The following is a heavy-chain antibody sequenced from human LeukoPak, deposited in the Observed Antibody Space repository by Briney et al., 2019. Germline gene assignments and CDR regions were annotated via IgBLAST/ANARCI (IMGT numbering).Heavy chain of an antibody. CDR3: ARDGADVYGRAFDY. J-gene: IGHJ4*02. CDR2: IHASGTT. D-gene: IGHD3-10*01. Sequence: PSETLTLIRKLPRGPLSRYFRTCLRQPAGKGMEWIGRIHASGTTNYNSSLKSRVSMSVDTSKNQFSLKLTSVTAADTAVYFCARDGADVYGRAFDYWGQGTLVSVSS. CDR1: RGPLSRYF. V-gene: IGHV4-4*07.